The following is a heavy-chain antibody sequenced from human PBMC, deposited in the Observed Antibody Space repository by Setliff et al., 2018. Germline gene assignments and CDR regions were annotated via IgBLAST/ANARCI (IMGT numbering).Heavy chain of an antibody. CDR1: GGTFSSYA. CDR3: AGVPLVSGYYYGPYYSYYMDV. Sequence: SVKVSCKASGGTFSSYAISWVRQAPGQGLEWMGGIIPIFGTANYAQKFQGRVTITADDSTSTAYMELSSLRSEDTAVYYCAGVPLVSGYYYGPYYSYYMDVWGKGTTVTVSS. V-gene: IGHV1-69*13. J-gene: IGHJ6*03. CDR2: IIPIFGTA. D-gene: IGHD3-22*01.